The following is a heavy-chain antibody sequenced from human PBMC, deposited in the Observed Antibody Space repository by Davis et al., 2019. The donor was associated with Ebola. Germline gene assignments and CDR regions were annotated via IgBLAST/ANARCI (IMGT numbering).Heavy chain of an antibody. Sequence: PSETLSLTCSVSGDSMTSGSYYWSWIRQPAGKGLEWIGQIYTSGGTNYNPSLKSRVTISVDTSKNQFSLKLSSVTAADTAVYYCARQSSVWPYWYFDLWGRGTLVTVSS. CDR1: GDSMTSGSYY. J-gene: IGHJ2*01. D-gene: IGHD6-19*01. V-gene: IGHV4-61*09. CDR2: IYTSGGT. CDR3: ARQSSVWPYWYFDL.